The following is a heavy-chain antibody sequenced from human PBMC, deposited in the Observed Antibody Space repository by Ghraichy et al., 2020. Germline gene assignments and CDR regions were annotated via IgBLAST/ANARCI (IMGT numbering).Heavy chain of an antibody. CDR1: RGSIDTYY. V-gene: IGHV4-59*12. CDR2: VYYTGYS. Sequence: SETLSLTCIVSRGSIDTYYWSWIRQLPGKGLEWIGYVYYTGYSKYNPSFKSRVTISLDTSKSQVSLRLTSVTGADTAVYFCARDEVYRYTGSHIFDFWGQGLMVTVSS. J-gene: IGHJ4*02. D-gene: IGHD1-26*01. CDR3: ARDEVYRYTGSHIFDF.